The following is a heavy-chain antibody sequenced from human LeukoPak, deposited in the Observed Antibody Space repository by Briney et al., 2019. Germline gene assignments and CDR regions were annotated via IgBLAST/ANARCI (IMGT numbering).Heavy chain of an antibody. CDR1: GGTFINYA. Sequence: SVKVSCKDSGGTFINYAFSWVRLAPGQGLECMGGTFPMMGTVKYAEKFQGRVTITADESTSTVYMELSSLRSDDTAVYYCARGFTIFGGQVFDSWGQGTLVTVSS. J-gene: IGHJ4*02. CDR2: TFPMMGTV. V-gene: IGHV1-69*01. D-gene: IGHD3-3*01. CDR3: ARGFTIFGGQVFDS.